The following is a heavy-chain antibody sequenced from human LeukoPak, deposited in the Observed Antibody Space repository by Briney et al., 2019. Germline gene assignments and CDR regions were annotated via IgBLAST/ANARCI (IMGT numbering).Heavy chain of an antibody. V-gene: IGHV1-69*06. CDR3: ARVVYRTNAFDI. J-gene: IGHJ3*02. CDR2: IIPIFGRA. D-gene: IGHD2-8*02. Sequence: ASVKVSCKASGYTFTSYGISWVRQAPGQGLEWMGGIIPIFGRAYYAQNFQGRVTITADKSTSTAYMELSRLRSDDTAVYYCARVVYRTNAFDIWGQGTMVTVSS. CDR1: GYTFTSYG.